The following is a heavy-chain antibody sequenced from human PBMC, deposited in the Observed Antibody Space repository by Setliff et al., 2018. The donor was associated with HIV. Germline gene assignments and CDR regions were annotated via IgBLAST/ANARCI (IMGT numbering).Heavy chain of an antibody. CDR1: GYTFTSFG. D-gene: IGHD1-20*01. J-gene: IGHJ3*02. CDR3: ARDGYKWNDNALEI. CDR2: ISAANGDT. Sequence: ASVKVSCKASGYTFTSFGISWVRQAPGQGLGWMGWISAANGDTNFAQKFQGRVTMTTDTLASTAYMELRSLRSDDTAVYYCARDGYKWNDNALEIWGLGTVVTVS. V-gene: IGHV1-18*01.